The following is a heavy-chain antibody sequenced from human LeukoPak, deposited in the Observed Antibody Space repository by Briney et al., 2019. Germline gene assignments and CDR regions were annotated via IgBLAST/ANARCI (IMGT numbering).Heavy chain of an antibody. CDR3: MKYKTTVTTRAAFDP. Sequence: SGGPLSLSCAASGFTFSSYVMSWVRQAPGKGLEWVSIINSDGTTYYADSVKGRFTISRDNSKNTLYLQINSLRAEDTAIYYCMKYKTTVTTRAAFDPWGQGTLVTVSS. CDR1: GFTFSSYV. D-gene: IGHD4-17*01. J-gene: IGHJ5*02. V-gene: IGHV3-23*01. CDR2: INSDGTT.